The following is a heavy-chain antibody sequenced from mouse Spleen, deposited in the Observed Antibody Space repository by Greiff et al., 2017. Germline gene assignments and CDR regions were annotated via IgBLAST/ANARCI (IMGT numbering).Heavy chain of an antibody. CDR3: ASNYSSSYMFAY. Sequence: VQLQQPGAEVVMPGASVKLSCKASGYTFISYWMHWVKQRPGQGLEWIGEIDPSDTYTNYNQKFKGKATLTVDKSSRTAYMQLSSLTSEDSAVYYCASNYSSSYMFAYWGQGTLVTVSA. D-gene: IGHD1-1*01. CDR2: IDPSDTYT. J-gene: IGHJ3*01. V-gene: IGHV1-69*01. CDR1: GYTFISYW.